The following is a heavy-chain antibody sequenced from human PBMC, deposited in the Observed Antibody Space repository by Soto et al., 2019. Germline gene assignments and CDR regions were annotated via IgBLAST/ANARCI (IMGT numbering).Heavy chain of an antibody. CDR1: GYTFTSYG. Sequence: ASVKVSCKASGYTFTSYGISWVRQAPGQGLEWMGWISAYNANTNYAQKLQGRVTMTTDTSTSTAYMELRSLRSDDTAVYYCARDLVGSVHYYYGMDVWGQGTTVTVSS. V-gene: IGHV1-18*04. CDR3: ARDLVGSVHYYYGMDV. CDR2: ISAYNANT. J-gene: IGHJ6*02.